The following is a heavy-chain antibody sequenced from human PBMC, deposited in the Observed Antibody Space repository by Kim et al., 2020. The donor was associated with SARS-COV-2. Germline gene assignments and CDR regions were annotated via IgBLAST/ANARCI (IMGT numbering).Heavy chain of an antibody. CDR1: GFTFGDHA. CDR2: IRSKAYGGTT. Sequence: GGSLRLSCTASGFTFGDHAMSWFRQAPGKGLEWVGFIRSKAYGGTTEYAASVKGRFTISRDDSKSIAYLQTNSLKTEDTAVYYCTRDQNDDILAGYITPDYWGQGTLVTVSS. D-gene: IGHD3-9*01. CDR3: TRDQNDDILAGYITPDY. V-gene: IGHV3-49*03. J-gene: IGHJ4*02.